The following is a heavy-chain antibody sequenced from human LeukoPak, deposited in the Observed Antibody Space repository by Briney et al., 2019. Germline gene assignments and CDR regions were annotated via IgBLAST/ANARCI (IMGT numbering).Heavy chain of an antibody. V-gene: IGHV3-23*01. CDR2: FSGSGGST. CDR1: GFTFSSYA. Sequence: PGGSLRLSCAASGFTFSSYAMSWVRQAPGKGLECISGFSGSGGSTYYADSVKGRFTISRDNSKNTLYLQMNSLRAEDTAVYYCAKVSLAVAGFHDYWGQGTLVTVSS. J-gene: IGHJ4*02. CDR3: AKVSLAVAGFHDY. D-gene: IGHD6-19*01.